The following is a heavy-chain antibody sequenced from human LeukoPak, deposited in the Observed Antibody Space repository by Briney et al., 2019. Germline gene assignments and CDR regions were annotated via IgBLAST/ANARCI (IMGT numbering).Heavy chain of an antibody. V-gene: IGHV3-30*18. D-gene: IGHD4-17*01. CDR2: ISYDGSNK. Sequence: GGSLRLSCAASGFTFSSYGMHWVRQAPGKGLEWVAVISYDGSNKYYADSVKGRFTISRDNSKNTLYLRMNSLRAEDTAVYYCAKEINGYGALLYYYYYGMDVWGQGTTVTVSS. CDR3: AKEINGYGALLYYYYYGMDV. CDR1: GFTFSSYG. J-gene: IGHJ6*02.